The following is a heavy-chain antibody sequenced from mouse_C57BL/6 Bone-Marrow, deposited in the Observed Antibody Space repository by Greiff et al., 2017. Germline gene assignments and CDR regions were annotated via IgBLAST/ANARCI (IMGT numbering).Heavy chain of an antibody. J-gene: IGHJ2*01. Sequence: QFQLQQPGAELVKPGASVKLSCKASGYTFTSYWMHWVKQRPGQGLEWIGMIHPNSGSTNYNEKFKSKATLTVDKSSSTAYMQLSSLTSEDSAVYYCARPLYDGYYCDYWCHGTTLTVSS. CDR2: IHPNSGST. CDR1: GYTFTSYW. D-gene: IGHD2-3*01. V-gene: IGHV1-64*01. CDR3: ARPLYDGYYCDY.